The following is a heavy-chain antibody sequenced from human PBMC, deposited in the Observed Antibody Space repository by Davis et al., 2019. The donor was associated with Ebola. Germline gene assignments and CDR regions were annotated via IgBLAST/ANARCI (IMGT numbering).Heavy chain of an antibody. Sequence: PSETLSLTCTVSGASISRSDHYWAWVRQPPGKGLEWIATVYHIGTTYYNPSLKSRVTMSVDTSKNQFFLNLNSVTAADTAFYFCTTNTSSTPWFDPWGQGTLVTVSS. CDR2: VYHIGTT. CDR1: GASISRSDHY. CDR3: TTNTSSTPWFDP. J-gene: IGHJ5*02. V-gene: IGHV4-39*07.